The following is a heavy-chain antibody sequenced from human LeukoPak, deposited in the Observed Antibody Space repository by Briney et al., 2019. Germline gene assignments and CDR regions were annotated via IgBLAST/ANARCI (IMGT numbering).Heavy chain of an antibody. J-gene: IGHJ4*02. V-gene: IGHV1-69*04. CDR2: IIPIFGIA. CDR3: ARDQPSSDIVATIMYYFDY. CDR1: GGTFSSYA. Sequence: SVKVSCKASGGTFSSYAISWVRQAPGQGLEWMGRIIPIFGIANYAQKFQGRVTTTADKSTSTAYMELSSLRSEDTAVYYCARDQPSSDIVATIMYYFDYWGQGTLVTVSS. D-gene: IGHD5-12*01.